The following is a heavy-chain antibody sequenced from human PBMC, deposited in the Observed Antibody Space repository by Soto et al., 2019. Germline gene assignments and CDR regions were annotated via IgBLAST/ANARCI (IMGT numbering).Heavy chain of an antibody. J-gene: IGHJ6*02. V-gene: IGHV1-58*01. CDR3: AADETIFGVVIPPYGMDV. CDR2: IVVGSGNT. CDR1: GFTFTSSA. Sequence: SVKVSCKASGFTFTSSAVQWVRQARGQRLEWIGWIVVGSGNTNYAQKFQERVTITRDMSTSTAYMELSSLRSEDTAVYYCAADETIFGVVIPPYGMDVWGQGTTVTVSS. D-gene: IGHD3-3*01.